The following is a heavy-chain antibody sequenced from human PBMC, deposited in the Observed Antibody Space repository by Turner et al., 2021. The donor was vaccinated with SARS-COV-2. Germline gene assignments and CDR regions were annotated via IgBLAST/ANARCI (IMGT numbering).Heavy chain of an antibody. CDR3: ARDHIGVYYAMDV. Sequence: EVQLVESGGGLVQPGGSLRLSCAASGFTFSSYWMHWVRQAPGKGLVWVARINSDGSSTSYADSVKGRFTISGDNAKNTLYLQMNSLRAEDTAVYYCARDHIGVYYAMDVWGQGTTVTVSS. CDR2: INSDGSST. D-gene: IGHD3-10*01. V-gene: IGHV3-74*01. J-gene: IGHJ6*02. CDR1: GFTFSSYW.